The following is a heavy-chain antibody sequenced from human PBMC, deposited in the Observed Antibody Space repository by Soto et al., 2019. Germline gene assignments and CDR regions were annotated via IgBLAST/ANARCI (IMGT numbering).Heavy chain of an antibody. CDR1: GFTFTNFA. Sequence: PGGSLRLSCAASGFTFTNFAIHWVRQSPGKGLEWVAVISPDGKNSYYGNFVRGRFTVSRDNSKNTVYLQMNNLRPDDTALYYCARDLPHYDTSWYMGYLDYWGHGTPVTVSS. D-gene: IGHD6-13*01. CDR3: ARDLPHYDTSWYMGYLDY. V-gene: IGHV3-30*04. J-gene: IGHJ4*01. CDR2: ISPDGKNS.